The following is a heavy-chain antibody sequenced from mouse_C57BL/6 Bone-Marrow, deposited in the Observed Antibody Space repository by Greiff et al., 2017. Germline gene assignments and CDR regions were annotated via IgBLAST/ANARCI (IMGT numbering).Heavy chain of an antibody. CDR1: GFPLSTFGMG. Sequence: QVTLKVSGPGIFQPSQTISLTCSFSGFPLSTFGMGVGRFRQPSGKGLEWLAHIWWDDDKYYNPALKSRLTISKDTYKNQIFLKIANVDTADTATYYCARVERDAMDYWGQGTSVTVSS. CDR3: ARVERDAMDY. CDR2: IWWDDDK. V-gene: IGHV8-8*01. J-gene: IGHJ4*01.